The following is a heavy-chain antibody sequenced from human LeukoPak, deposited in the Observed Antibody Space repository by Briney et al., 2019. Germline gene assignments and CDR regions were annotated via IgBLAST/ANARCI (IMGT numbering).Heavy chain of an antibody. Sequence: GGSLRLSCAASGFTFSSYGMHWVRQAPGKGLEWVSSITGSGTNPNYADSVKGRFTISRDNSENTLYLQMNSLRAEDTAIYFCAKGPRSSSWYHFDYWGQGTLVTVSS. CDR1: GFTFSSYG. D-gene: IGHD6-13*01. CDR2: ITGSGTNP. V-gene: IGHV3-23*01. CDR3: AKGPRSSSWYHFDY. J-gene: IGHJ4*02.